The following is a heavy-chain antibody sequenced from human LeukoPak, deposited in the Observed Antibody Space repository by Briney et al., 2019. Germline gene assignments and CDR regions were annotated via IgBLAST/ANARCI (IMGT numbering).Heavy chain of an antibody. Sequence: SETLSLTCTVSGGSISSGDYYWSWIRQPPGKGLEWIGYIYYSGSTYYNPSPKSRVTISVDTSKNQFSLKLSSVTAADTAVYYCARGSYYGSGMDVWGKGTTVTVSS. CDR3: ARGSYYGSGMDV. D-gene: IGHD3-10*01. J-gene: IGHJ6*04. CDR1: GGSISSGDYY. CDR2: IYYSGST. V-gene: IGHV4-30-4*01.